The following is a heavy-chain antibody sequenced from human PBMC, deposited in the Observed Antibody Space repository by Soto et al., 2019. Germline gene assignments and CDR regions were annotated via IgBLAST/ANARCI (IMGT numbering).Heavy chain of an antibody. CDR2: FDPEDGET. J-gene: IGHJ5*02. CDR3: AQARFRTASSRSFDP. Sequence: ASVKVSCKVSGDTLPEFSMHWVRQAPGKGLEWMGGFDPEDGETIYAQKFLGRVTMTEDTSTDTAYMELSSLTSEDTAVYYCAQARFRTASSRSFDPWGQATLVTVSS. D-gene: IGHD6-6*01. V-gene: IGHV1-24*01. CDR1: GDTLPEFS.